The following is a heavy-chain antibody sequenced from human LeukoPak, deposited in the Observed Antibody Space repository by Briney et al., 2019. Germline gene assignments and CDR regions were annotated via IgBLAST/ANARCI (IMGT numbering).Heavy chain of an antibody. D-gene: IGHD5-18*01. CDR3: AHRDTSLVRVDY. CDR2: ISWSSGSL. CDR1: GFTFDDYA. V-gene: IGHV3-9*01. Sequence: GRSLRLSCTASGFTFDDYAMHWVRQAPGKGLEWVSGISWSSGSLGYADSVKGRFIISRDNAKNCLYLQMNSLKTEDTAVYFCAHRDTSLVRVDYWGQGTLVTVSS. J-gene: IGHJ4*02.